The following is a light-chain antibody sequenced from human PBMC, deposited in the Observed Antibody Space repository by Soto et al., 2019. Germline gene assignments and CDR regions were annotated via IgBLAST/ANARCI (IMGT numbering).Light chain of an antibody. CDR3: KKYGTSPRT. CDR2: AES. V-gene: IGKV3-20*01. Sequence: EIVMTQSPATLSVSQGDIATLSCRASQSVSSNLAWYKQKHGQAPRLIIYAESSRATGIKDRFSGSGSGKDFTITISRLENEDFEVYYCKKYGTSPRTFGKGTKVDIK. CDR1: QSVSSN. J-gene: IGKJ1*01.